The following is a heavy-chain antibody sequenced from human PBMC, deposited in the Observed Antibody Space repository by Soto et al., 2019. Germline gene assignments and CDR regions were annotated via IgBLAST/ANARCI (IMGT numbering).Heavy chain of an antibody. Sequence: GTSVKVSCKASGYTFTSYDINWVRQATGQGLEWMGWMNPNSGNTGYAQKFQGRVTMTRNTSISTAYMELSSLRSEDTAVYYCARFQIEPPQLLGRPTNWFDPWGQGTLVTVSS. D-gene: IGHD2-2*01. CDR2: MNPNSGNT. CDR3: ARFQIEPPQLLGRPTNWFDP. CDR1: GYTFTSYD. V-gene: IGHV1-8*01. J-gene: IGHJ5*02.